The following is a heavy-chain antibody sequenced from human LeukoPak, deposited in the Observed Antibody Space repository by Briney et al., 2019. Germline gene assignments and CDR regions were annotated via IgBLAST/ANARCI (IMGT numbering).Heavy chain of an antibody. CDR1: GYTFTSYD. CDR3: ARVVKRGTYYYGSGSYFRFDP. J-gene: IGHJ5*01. Sequence: GASVKVSCKASGYTFTSYDINWVRQATGQGLEWMGWMNPNSGSTGYAQKFQGRVTMTRNTSISTAYMELSSLRSEDTAVYYCARVVKRGTYYYGSGSYFRFDPWGQGTLVTVSS. CDR2: MNPNSGST. D-gene: IGHD3-10*01. V-gene: IGHV1-8*01.